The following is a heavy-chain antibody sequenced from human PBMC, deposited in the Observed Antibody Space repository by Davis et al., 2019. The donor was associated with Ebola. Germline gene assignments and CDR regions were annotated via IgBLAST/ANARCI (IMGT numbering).Heavy chain of an antibody. D-gene: IGHD6-13*01. CDR3: ARVIFGHSSSWHFDY. CDR1: GGSFSGYY. V-gene: IGHV4-34*01. J-gene: IGHJ4*02. Sequence: PSETLSLTCAVYGGSFSGYYWSWIRQPPGKGLEWIGYIYHSGSTYYNPSLKSRVTISVDRSKNQFSLKLGSVTAADTAVYYCARVIFGHSSSWHFDYWGQGTLVTVSS. CDR2: IYHSGST.